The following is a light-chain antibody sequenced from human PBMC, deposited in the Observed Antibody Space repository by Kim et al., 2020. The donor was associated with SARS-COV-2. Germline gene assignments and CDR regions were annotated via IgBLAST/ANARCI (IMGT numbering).Light chain of an antibody. Sequence: SPVQSPTLSCRASQSVRSSYLAWYQQNPGQAPRLLIYGASSRATGIPDRFSGSGSGTDFTLTISRLEPEDFAVYYCQQYGSSPWTFGQGTKVDIK. J-gene: IGKJ1*01. CDR1: QSVRSSY. V-gene: IGKV3-20*01. CDR2: GAS. CDR3: QQYGSSPWT.